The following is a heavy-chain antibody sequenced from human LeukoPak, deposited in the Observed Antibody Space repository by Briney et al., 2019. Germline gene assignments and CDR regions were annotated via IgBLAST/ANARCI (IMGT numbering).Heavy chain of an antibody. CDR3: ARDPGYCSSTSCYYYLDY. J-gene: IGHJ4*02. CDR1: GFTFSSYA. CDR2: ISYDGSNK. V-gene: IGHV3-30-3*01. D-gene: IGHD2-2*01. Sequence: GGSLRLSCAASGFTFSSYAMHWVRQAPGKGLEWVAVISYDGSNKYYADSVKGRFTISRDNSKNTLYLQMNSLRAEDTAVYYCARDPGYCSSTSCYYYLDYWGQGTLVTVPS.